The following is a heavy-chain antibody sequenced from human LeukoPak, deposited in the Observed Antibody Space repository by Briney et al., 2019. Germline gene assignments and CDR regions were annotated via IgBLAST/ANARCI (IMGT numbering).Heavy chain of an antibody. D-gene: IGHD1-26*01. Sequence: PSETLSLTCAVYGGSFSGYYWSWIRQPPGKGLEWIGEINHSGSTNYNPSLKSRVTISVDTSKNQFSLKLSSVTAADTAVYYCARGQGGSLFFDYWGQGTLVTVSS. J-gene: IGHJ4*02. V-gene: IGHV4-34*01. CDR2: INHSGST. CDR1: GGSFSGYY. CDR3: ARGQGGSLFFDY.